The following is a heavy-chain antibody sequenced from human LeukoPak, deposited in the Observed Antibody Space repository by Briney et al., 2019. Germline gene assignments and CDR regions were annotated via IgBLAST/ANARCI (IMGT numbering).Heavy chain of an antibody. CDR3: ARDQYSSGWYQP. Sequence: SVKVSCKASGYTFTGYYMHWVRQAPGQGLEWMGGIIPIFGTANYAQEFQGRVTITADESTSTAYMELSSLRSEDTAVYYCARDQYSSGWYQPWGQGTLVTVSS. D-gene: IGHD6-19*01. V-gene: IGHV1-69*13. J-gene: IGHJ5*02. CDR2: IIPIFGTA. CDR1: GYTFTGYY.